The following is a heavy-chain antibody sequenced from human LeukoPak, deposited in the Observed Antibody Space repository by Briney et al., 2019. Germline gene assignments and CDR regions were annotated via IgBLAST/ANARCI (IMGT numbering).Heavy chain of an antibody. V-gene: IGHV5-51*01. CDR2: ILHGDSDT. D-gene: IGHD3-10*01. CDR1: GSHFTNYW. CDR3: ARHLWRGGNPDY. Sequence: AESLKISCKGSGSHFTNYWSGWVRQMPGKGLEKLGIILHGDSDTTYSPPFQGQLTISADRSMNIAYLQWSSLKASDTAMYYCARHLWRGGNPDYWGQGTLVTVSS. J-gene: IGHJ4*02.